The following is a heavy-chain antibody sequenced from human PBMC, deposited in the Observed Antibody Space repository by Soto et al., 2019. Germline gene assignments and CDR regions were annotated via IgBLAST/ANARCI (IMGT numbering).Heavy chain of an antibody. V-gene: IGHV1-18*01. D-gene: IGHD4-17*01. CDR1: GYTFTSYG. Sequence: ASVKVSCKASGYTFTSYGISWVRQAPGQGLEWMGWISAYNGNTNYAQKLQGRVTMTTDTSTSTAYMELRSLRSDDTAVYYCASERGDYGDVEYFQHWGQGTLVTVSS. J-gene: IGHJ1*01. CDR2: ISAYNGNT. CDR3: ASERGDYGDVEYFQH.